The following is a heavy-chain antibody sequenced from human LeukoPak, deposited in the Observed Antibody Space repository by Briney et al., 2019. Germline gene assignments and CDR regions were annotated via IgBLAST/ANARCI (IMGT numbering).Heavy chain of an antibody. Sequence: GGSLRLSCAASGFTFSSYGMHWVRQAPGKGLEWVAVISYDGSNKYYADSVKGRFTISRDNSKNTLYLQMNSLRAEDTAVYYCAKDLAYGYCSSTSCYKGDWYFDLWGRGTLVTVSS. CDR3: AKDLAYGYCSSTSCYKGDWYFDL. D-gene: IGHD2-2*02. V-gene: IGHV3-30*18. CDR1: GFTFSSYG. J-gene: IGHJ2*01. CDR2: ISYDGSNK.